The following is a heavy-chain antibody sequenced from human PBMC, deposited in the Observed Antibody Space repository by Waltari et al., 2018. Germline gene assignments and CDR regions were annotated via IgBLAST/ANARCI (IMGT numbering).Heavy chain of an antibody. V-gene: IGHV3-30*02. CDR1: GFTFSSYG. CDR2: IRYDGSNK. J-gene: IGHJ4*02. Sequence: QVQLVESGGGVVQPGGSLRLSCAASGFTFSSYGMHWVRQAPGKGLEWVAFIRYDGSNKYYADSVKGRFTISRDNSKNTLYLQMNSLRAEDTAVYYWAKDFYGDYERVYYFDYWGQGTLVTVSS. CDR3: AKDFYGDYERVYYFDY. D-gene: IGHD4-17*01.